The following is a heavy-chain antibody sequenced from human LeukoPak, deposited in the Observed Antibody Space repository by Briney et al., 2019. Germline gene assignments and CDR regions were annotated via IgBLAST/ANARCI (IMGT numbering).Heavy chain of an antibody. CDR2: VHTSEST. Sequence: SETLSLTCSVSGGSISGYYWSWIRQSAGKGLEWIGRVHTSESTSYNPSLKSRVTVSVDTSKNQFSLKLSSVTAADTAVYYCARGKALSGTYYYYFDYWGQGTLVTVSS. V-gene: IGHV4-4*07. CDR1: GGSISGYY. D-gene: IGHD1-26*01. CDR3: ARGKALSGTYYYYFDY. J-gene: IGHJ4*02.